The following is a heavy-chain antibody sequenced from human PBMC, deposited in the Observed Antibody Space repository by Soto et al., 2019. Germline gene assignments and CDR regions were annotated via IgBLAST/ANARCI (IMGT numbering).Heavy chain of an antibody. D-gene: IGHD6-6*01. CDR1: GFTFSDYG. CDR2: MSYAGTYK. V-gene: IGHV3-30*18. Sequence: LRLSCAVSGFTFSDYGMHWVRQAPGKGLEWVAVMSYAGTYKYYADSVKGRFTISRDLSGNTLFLQMNSRRLEDTAVYFCAKEMYPRTVLDSSSPWGDYWGQGTLVTVSS. CDR3: AKEMYPRTVLDSSSPWGDY. J-gene: IGHJ4*02.